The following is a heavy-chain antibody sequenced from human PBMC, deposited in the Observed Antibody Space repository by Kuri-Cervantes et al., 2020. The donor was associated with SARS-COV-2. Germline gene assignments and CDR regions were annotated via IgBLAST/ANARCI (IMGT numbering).Heavy chain of an antibody. J-gene: IGHJ5*02. CDR3: ARGAYDFWSGYRQTWLDP. D-gene: IGHD3-3*01. CDR1: GGSFSGYY. V-gene: IGHV4-34*01. CDR2: INHSGST. Sequence: GSLRLSCAVYGGSFSGYYWSWIRQPPGKGLEWIGEINHSGSTNYNPSLKSRVTISVDTSKNQFSLKLSSVTAADTAVYYCARGAYDFWSGYRQTWLDPWGQGTLVTVSS.